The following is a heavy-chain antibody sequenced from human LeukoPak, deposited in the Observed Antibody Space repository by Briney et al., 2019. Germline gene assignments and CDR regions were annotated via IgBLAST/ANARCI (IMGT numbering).Heavy chain of an antibody. CDR3: ARLYGGKFDY. V-gene: IGHV4-4*07. CDR2: IYTSGST. J-gene: IGHJ4*02. Sequence: SGTPSLPRNVSGGANRGFFWGWIRPPPGEGLEWIGRIYTSGSTNYSASLKSRVTMSVDTSKNQFSLKLSTVAAANTAVYYCARLYGGKFDYWGQGTLVTVSS. CDR1: GGANRGFF. D-gene: IGHD4-23*01.